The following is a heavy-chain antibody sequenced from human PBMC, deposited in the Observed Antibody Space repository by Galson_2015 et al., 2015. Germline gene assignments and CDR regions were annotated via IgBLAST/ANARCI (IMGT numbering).Heavy chain of an antibody. D-gene: IGHD6-13*01. CDR2: IYYSGTT. Sequence: ETLSLTCPVSGASISSASYYWGWVRQPPGRGLEWIGNIYYSGTTYYNPSLKSRVTLSVDTSRIHFSLKLAFVTAADTAVYYCARQYSSNWHIPEYFQHWGQGTLVTVSS. CDR1: GASISSASYY. J-gene: IGHJ1*01. CDR3: ARQYSSNWHIPEYFQH. V-gene: IGHV4-39*01.